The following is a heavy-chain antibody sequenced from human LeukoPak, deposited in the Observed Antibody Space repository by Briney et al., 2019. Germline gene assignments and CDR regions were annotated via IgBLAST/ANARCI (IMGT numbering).Heavy chain of an antibody. CDR2: ISAYNGNT. CDR3: ARDLRDGSSWVDY. D-gene: IGHD6-13*01. V-gene: IGHV1-18*04. J-gene: IGHJ4*02. CDR1: GYTFTGYY. Sequence: GASVKVSCKASGYTFTGYYMHWVRQAPGQGLEWMGWISAYNGNTNYAQKFQGRVTMTTDTFTSTTYMELRSLRSDDTAVYYCARDLRDGSSWVDYWGQGTLVTVSS.